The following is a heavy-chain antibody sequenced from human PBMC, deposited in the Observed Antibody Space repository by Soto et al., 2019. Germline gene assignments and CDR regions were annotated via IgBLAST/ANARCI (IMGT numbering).Heavy chain of an antibody. D-gene: IGHD6-19*01. J-gene: IGHJ4*02. V-gene: IGHV1-18*01. CDR3: ARDPVAGTYFDY. CDR2: INAYNGNT. CDR1: GYTFTSYG. Sequence: QVQLVQSGAEVKKPGASVKVSCKASGYTFTSYGISWVRQAPGQGLEWMGWINAYNGNTNYAQKLKGRVTMTTDTSTSTAFMALRSLRSDDTAVLYWARDPVAGTYFDYWGQGTLVTVSS.